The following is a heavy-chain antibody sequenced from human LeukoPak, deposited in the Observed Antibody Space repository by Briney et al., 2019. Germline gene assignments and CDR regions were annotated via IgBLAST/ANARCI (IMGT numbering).Heavy chain of an antibody. Sequence: SETLSLTCTVSGGSISSYYWSWIRQPPGKGLEWIGYIYYSGSTNYNPSLKSRVTISVDTSKNQFSLKLSSVTAADTAVYYCARLGGSSWYEFDYWGQGTLVTVSS. CDR2: IYYSGST. CDR3: ARLGGSSWYEFDY. J-gene: IGHJ4*02. D-gene: IGHD6-13*01. CDR1: GGSISSYY. V-gene: IGHV4-59*08.